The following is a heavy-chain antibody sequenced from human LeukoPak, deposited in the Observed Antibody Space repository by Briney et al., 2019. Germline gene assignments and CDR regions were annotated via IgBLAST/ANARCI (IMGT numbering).Heavy chain of an antibody. CDR1: DGSISSSY. CDR2: IYYSGST. V-gene: IGHV4-59*01. Sequence: SETLSLTCTVSDGSISSSYWSWIRQPPGKGLEWIGSIYYSGSTNYNPSLKSRVTISVDTSKNQFSLKLSSVTAADTAVYYCARGYCSGGSCYSAAFDIWGQGTMVTVSS. CDR3: ARGYCSGGSCYSAAFDI. D-gene: IGHD2-15*01. J-gene: IGHJ3*02.